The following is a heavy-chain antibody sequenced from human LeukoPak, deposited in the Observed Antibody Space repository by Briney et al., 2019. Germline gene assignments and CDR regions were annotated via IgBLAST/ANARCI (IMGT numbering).Heavy chain of an antibody. CDR1: EYTFTGYD. CDR3: ARVTSGSYLTVLDY. D-gene: IGHD1-26*01. V-gene: IGHV1-2*02. Sequence: ASVKVSCKASEYTFTGYDMHWVRQAPGQGLEWMGWINPNSGSTNYAQKFQGRVTMTRDTSISTAYMELSRLRSDDTAVYYCARVTSGSYLTVLDYSGQGTLVTVSS. CDR2: INPNSGST. J-gene: IGHJ4*02.